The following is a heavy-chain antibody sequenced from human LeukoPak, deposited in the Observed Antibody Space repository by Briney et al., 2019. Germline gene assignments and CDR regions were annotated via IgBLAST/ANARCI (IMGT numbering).Heavy chain of an antibody. V-gene: IGHV1-46*01. CDR2: MNPSGGST. CDR1: GYTFTSYY. Sequence: ASVKVSCKASGYTFTSYYMHWVRQAPGQGLEWMGRMNPSGGSTGYAQKFQGRVTMTRATSTSTVYMELSSLRSGDKAVYYCSSSSRAGWLVYHYAFDYWGQGTLVTVSS. D-gene: IGHD3-3*01. J-gene: IGHJ4*02. CDR3: SSSSRAGWLVYHYAFDY.